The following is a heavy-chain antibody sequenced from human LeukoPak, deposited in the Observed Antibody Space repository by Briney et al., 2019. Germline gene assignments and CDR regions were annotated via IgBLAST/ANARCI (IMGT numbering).Heavy chain of an antibody. J-gene: IGHJ4*02. Sequence: PGGSLRLSCAASGFTFSSYGMHWVRQAPGKGLEWVSFIRYDGSNKYYADSVKGRFTISRDNSKNTLYLQMNSLRDEDTAVYYCTKWSRWYFDYWGQGTLVTVSS. V-gene: IGHV3-30*02. CDR1: GFTFSSYG. CDR3: TKWSRWYFDY. CDR2: IRYDGSNK. D-gene: IGHD4-23*01.